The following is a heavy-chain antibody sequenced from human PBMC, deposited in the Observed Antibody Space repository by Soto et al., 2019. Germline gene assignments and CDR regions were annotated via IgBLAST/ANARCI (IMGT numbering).Heavy chain of an antibody. CDR1: GFTFSDYA. CDR3: AKDAVPYNGRWDWFDT. Sequence: PGGFLRLSCAASGFTFSDYAMSWVRQAPGKGLEWVSAIGGTADATHYADSVKGRFTISRDNSKNTLFLQLKSVESDDTAVYYCAKDAVPYNGRWDWFDTWGQGTLVTVSS. D-gene: IGHD1-26*01. CDR2: IGGTADAT. V-gene: IGHV3-23*01. J-gene: IGHJ5*02.